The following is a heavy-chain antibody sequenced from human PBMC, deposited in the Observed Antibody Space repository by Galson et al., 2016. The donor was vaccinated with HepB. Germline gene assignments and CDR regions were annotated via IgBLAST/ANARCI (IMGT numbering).Heavy chain of an antibody. J-gene: IGHJ3*02. D-gene: IGHD6-19*01. CDR1: GYTFTSFY. V-gene: IGHV1-46*03. CDR2: INPGGGST. CDR3: ARDQEYSSGSRWGAFDI. Sequence: SVKVSCKASGYTFTSFYMHWVRQAPGQGLEWMGIINPGGGSTSYAQKFQGRVTMTRDTSTSTVCMELSSLRSEDTALYYCARDQEYSSGSRWGAFDIWGQGTMVTVSS.